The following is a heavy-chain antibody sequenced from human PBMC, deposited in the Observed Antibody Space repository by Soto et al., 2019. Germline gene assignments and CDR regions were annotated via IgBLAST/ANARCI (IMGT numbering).Heavy chain of an antibody. CDR1: GFTFSSYA. CDR3: AKVFYYYDSSGYYYLDY. J-gene: IGHJ4*02. Sequence: EVQLLEPGGGLVQPGGSLRLSCAASGFTFSSYAVSWVRQAPGKGPEWISSISGSGSTIYYADSVKGRFTISRDNSKNTLYLQMSSLRAEDTAVYYCAKVFYYYDSSGYYYLDYWGQGTLVTVSS. D-gene: IGHD3-22*01. CDR2: ISGSGSTI. V-gene: IGHV3-23*01.